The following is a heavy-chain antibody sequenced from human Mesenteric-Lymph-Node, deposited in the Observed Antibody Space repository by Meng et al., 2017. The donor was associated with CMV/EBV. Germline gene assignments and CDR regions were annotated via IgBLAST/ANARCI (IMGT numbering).Heavy chain of an antibody. CDR1: GGSISISDYY. CDR2: IYYSGSP. Sequence: QLKLQEAGAGLVKHSETPYLPCTVAGGSISISDYYMGWIRQPPGKGLERIGSIYYSGSPYYNPSLKSRVTTSVDTSKNQFSLKLSSVTAADTAVYYCARDGDYYDSSGYNPFDYWGQGTLVTVSS. J-gene: IGHJ4*02. V-gene: IGHV4-39*07. CDR3: ARDGDYYDSSGYNPFDY. D-gene: IGHD3-22*01.